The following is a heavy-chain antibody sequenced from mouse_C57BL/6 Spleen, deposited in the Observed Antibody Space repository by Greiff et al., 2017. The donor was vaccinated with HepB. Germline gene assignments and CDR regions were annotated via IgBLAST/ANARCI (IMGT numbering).Heavy chain of an antibody. Sequence: VQLQQPGAELVKPGASVKLSCKASGYTFTSYWMHWVKQRPGRGLEWIGRIDPNSGGTKYNEKFKSKATLTVDKPSSTAYMQLSSLTSEDSAVYYSARGGLYYGYRRMYSYFDYWGQVATRTVSS. J-gene: IGHJ2*01. V-gene: IGHV1-72*01. CDR1: GYTFTSYW. CDR3: ARGGLYYGYRRMYSYFDY. CDR2: IDPNSGGT. D-gene: IGHD2-2*01.